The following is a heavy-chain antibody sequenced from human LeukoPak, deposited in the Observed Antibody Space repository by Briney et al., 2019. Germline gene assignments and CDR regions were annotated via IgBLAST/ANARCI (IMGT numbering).Heavy chain of an antibody. J-gene: IGHJ4*02. CDR2: ISYDGSNK. D-gene: IGHD6-19*01. V-gene: IGHV3-30*04. Sequence: GGSLRLSCAASGLTFSSYAMHWVRQAPGKGLEWVAVISYDGSNKYYADSVKGRFTISRDNSKNTLYLQMNSLRAEDTAVYYCARVLGIAVAGTFDYWGQGTLVTVSS. CDR3: ARVLGIAVAGTFDY. CDR1: GLTFSSYA.